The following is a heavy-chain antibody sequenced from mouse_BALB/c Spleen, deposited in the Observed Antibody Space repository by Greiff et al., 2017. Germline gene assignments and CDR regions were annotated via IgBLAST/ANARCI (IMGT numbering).Heavy chain of an antibody. CDR3: ARDLGFAY. Sequence: EVKVEESGGGLVQPGGSRKLSCAASGFTFSSFGMHWVRQAPEKGLEWVAYISSGSSTIYYADTVKGRFTISRDNPKNTLFLQMTSLRSEDTAMYYCARDLGFAYWGQGTLVTVSA. CDR2: ISSGSSTI. CDR1: GFTFSSFG. V-gene: IGHV5-17*02. J-gene: IGHJ3*01.